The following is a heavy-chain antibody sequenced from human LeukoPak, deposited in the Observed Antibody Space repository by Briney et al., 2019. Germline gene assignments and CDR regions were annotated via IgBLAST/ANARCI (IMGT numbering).Heavy chain of an antibody. V-gene: IGHV4-39*07. D-gene: IGHD1-26*01. J-gene: IGHJ4*02. CDR1: GGTISSSNSY. CDR3: ARKREGPLTGIDY. CDR2: IYSSGTT. Sequence: PSETLSLTCTVSGGTISSSNSYWGWIRQSPGTGLEWIGNIYSSGTTYYNPSLRSRVTISIDTTDYLFSLKLSSVTAADTAVYYCARKREGPLTGIDYWGQGTLVTVSS.